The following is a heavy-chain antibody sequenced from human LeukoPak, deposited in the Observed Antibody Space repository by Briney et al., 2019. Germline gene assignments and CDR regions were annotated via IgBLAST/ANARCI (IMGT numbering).Heavy chain of an antibody. Sequence: PSETLSLTCTVSGGSISSYYWSWIRQPAGEGLEWIGRLHTSGSTHYNPSLKSRVTMSVDTSKNQFSLKLSSVTAADTAVYYCARERRANAPIDYWGQGTLVTVSS. J-gene: IGHJ4*02. CDR3: ARERRANAPIDY. CDR2: LHTSGST. CDR1: GGSISSYY. D-gene: IGHD4/OR15-4a*01. V-gene: IGHV4-4*07.